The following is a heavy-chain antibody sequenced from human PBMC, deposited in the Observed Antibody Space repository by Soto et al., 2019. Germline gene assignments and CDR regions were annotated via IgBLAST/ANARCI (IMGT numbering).Heavy chain of an antibody. Sequence: PGGSLRLSCAASGFAFSSYAMSWVRQAPGKGLEWVSAISGSGGSTYYADSVKGRFSISRDNSKNTLYLQMNSLRAEDTAVYYCAKYQVLTGYYPSDYFDYWGQGTLVTVSS. V-gene: IGHV3-23*01. CDR2: ISGSGGST. CDR1: GFAFSSYA. J-gene: IGHJ4*02. D-gene: IGHD3-9*01. CDR3: AKYQVLTGYYPSDYFDY.